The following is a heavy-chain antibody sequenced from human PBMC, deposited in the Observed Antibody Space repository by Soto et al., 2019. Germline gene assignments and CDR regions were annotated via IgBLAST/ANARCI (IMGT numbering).Heavy chain of an antibody. J-gene: IGHJ4*02. CDR2: IKQDGSEK. CDR1: GFTFSSYW. D-gene: IGHD2-15*01. Sequence: EVQLVESGGGLVQPGGSLRLSCAASGFTFSSYWMSWVRQAPGKGLEWVANIKQDGSEKYYVDSVKGRFTISRDNAKNSLYLQMNSLRAEDTAVYYCARGIINHNIVVVVAATDPPDYWGQGTLVTVSS. CDR3: ARGIINHNIVVVVAATDPPDY. V-gene: IGHV3-7*04.